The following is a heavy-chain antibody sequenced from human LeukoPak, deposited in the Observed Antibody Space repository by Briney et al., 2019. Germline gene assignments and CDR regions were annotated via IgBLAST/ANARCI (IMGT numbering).Heavy chain of an antibody. CDR2: INSDGSWT. D-gene: IGHD2/OR15-2a*01. CDR1: VFTFSSYS. V-gene: IGHV3-74*01. Sequence: GGCLRLSCAASVFTFSSYSMSWVRQAPWKGLVWVSHINSDGSWTSYADSVKGRFTISKDNAKNTVYLQMNSLRAEDTAVYYCVSFYETYWGRGTLVTVSS. CDR3: VSFYETY. J-gene: IGHJ4*02.